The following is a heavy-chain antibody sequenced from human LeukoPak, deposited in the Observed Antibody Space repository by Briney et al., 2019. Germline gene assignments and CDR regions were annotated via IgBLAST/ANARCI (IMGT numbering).Heavy chain of an antibody. J-gene: IGHJ5*02. CDR2: IYPADSDI. V-gene: IGHV5-51*01. CDR1: GYSFTSYW. D-gene: IGHD2-15*01. Sequence: KLGESLKISCKGSGYSFTSYWIGWVRRMPGKALKWMGIIYPADSDIRYSPSFQGQVTISADKSISTAYLQWSSLKASDTAMYYCARQEYCSGGSCYTWFDPWGQGTLVTVSS. CDR3: ARQEYCSGGSCYTWFDP.